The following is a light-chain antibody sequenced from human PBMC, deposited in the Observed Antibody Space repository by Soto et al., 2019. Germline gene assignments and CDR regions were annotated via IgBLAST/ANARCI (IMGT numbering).Light chain of an antibody. CDR3: LSSAGTAYV. V-gene: IGLV2-8*01. J-gene: IGLJ1*01. CDR1: SSDVGGYDY. CDR2: EVT. Sequence: QSALTQPPSASGSPGQSVTISCTGTSSDVGGYDYVSWYQQYPCKTPKLMIFEVTKRPSGVPDRFSGSKSGNTASLTVSGLQAEDEADYYCLSSAGTAYVFGTGTQVTVL.